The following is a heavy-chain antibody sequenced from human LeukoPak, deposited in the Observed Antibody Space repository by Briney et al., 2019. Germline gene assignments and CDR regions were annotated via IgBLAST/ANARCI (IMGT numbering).Heavy chain of an antibody. CDR2: IIPIFGTA. CDR1: GGTFSSYA. J-gene: IGHJ4*02. D-gene: IGHD3-22*01. Sequence: SVKVSCKASGGTFSSYAISWVRQAPGQGLEWMEGIIPIFGTANYAQRFQGRVTITTDESTSTAYMELSSLRSEDTAVYYCARDRRDYYDSSGYCRLDYWGREPWSPSPQ. CDR3: ARDRRDYYDSSGYCRLDY. V-gene: IGHV1-69*05.